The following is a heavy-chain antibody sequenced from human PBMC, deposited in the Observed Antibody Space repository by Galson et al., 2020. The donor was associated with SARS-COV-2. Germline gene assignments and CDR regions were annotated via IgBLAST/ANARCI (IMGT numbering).Heavy chain of an antibody. CDR2: IWYDGSNK. CDR3: AGDLRFVGSGSWVNELSP. J-gene: IGHJ5*02. CDR1: GFTFSSYG. V-gene: IGHV3-33*01. D-gene: IGHD3-10*01. Sequence: LSLTCAASGFTFSSYGMHWVRQAPGKGLEWVAVIWYDGSNKYYADSVKGRFTISRANSKNTLYLQMNSLRAEDTAVYYCAGDLRFVGSGSWVNELSPWGQGTLVTVSS.